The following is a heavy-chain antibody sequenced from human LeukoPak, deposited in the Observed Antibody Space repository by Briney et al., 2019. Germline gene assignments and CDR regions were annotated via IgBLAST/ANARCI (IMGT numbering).Heavy chain of an antibody. V-gene: IGHV3-74*03. D-gene: IGHD4-23*01. J-gene: IGHJ1*01. CDR2: TNTDGSRT. CDR1: GFTFSSYW. Sequence: PGGSLRLSCAASGFTFSSYWMHWVRQAPGKGLVWVSGTNTDGSRTMYADSVKGRFTIARGNAKNTLYLQMNSLRAEDMAVYYCYGANAEHWGQGTVVTVSS. CDR3: YGANAEH.